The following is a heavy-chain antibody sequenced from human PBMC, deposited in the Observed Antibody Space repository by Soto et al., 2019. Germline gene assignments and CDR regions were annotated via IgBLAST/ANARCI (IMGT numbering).Heavy chain of an antibody. J-gene: IGHJ6*03. CDR2: ISAYNGDT. CDR3: ASVRQLVGYFYYYMDV. D-gene: IGHD6-6*01. Sequence: QVQLLQSGAEVKKPGASVKVSCKASGYTFTNYGITWVRQAPGQGLEWMGWISAYNGDTHYTQRLQGRVTMTTHTTKSTAYRELRGLRSDDTAVYYCASVRQLVGYFYYYMDVWGKGTTVTVSS. CDR1: GYTFTNYG. V-gene: IGHV1-18*01.